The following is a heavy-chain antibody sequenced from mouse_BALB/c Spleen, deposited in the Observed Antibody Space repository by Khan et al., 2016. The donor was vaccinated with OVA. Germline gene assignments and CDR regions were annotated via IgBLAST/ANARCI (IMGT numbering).Heavy chain of an antibody. Sequence: DVKLQESGTVLARPGASVKMSCKASGYSFTSYLIHWVKQRPGQGLEWIGVIFPGHSDTTYNQKFKDKAKLTSGTSANTAYMELSSLTNEDSAVYLGKRGGYSSCAYWGQGTLVTVSA. CDR3: KRGGYSSCAY. J-gene: IGHJ3*01. CDR1: GYSFTSYL. V-gene: IGHV1-5*01. CDR2: IFPGHSDT. D-gene: IGHD1-3*01.